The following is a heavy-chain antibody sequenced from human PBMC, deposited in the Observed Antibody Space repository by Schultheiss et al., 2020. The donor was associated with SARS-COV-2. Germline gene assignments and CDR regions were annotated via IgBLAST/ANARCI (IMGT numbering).Heavy chain of an antibody. Sequence: SETLSLTCAVSGYSISSGYYWGWIRQPPGKGLEWIGEINHRGSTNYNPSLKSRVTISVDTSKNQFSLKLSSVTAADTAVYYCARDWRGEYYFDSWGQGTLVTVSS. D-gene: IGHD3-10*01. CDR3: ARDWRGEYYFDS. J-gene: IGHJ4*02. CDR1: GYSISSGYY. V-gene: IGHV4-38-2*02. CDR2: INHRGST.